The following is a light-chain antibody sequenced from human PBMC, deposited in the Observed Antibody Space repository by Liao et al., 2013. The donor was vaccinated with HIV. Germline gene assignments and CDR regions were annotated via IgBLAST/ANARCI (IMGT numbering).Light chain of an antibody. CDR1: NLGDEY. CDR3: QVWDSSSDHVV. CDR2: QDT. Sequence: SYELTQPPSVSVSPGQTVTITCSGDNLGDEYASWYQQRAGQSPVLVIYQDTKRPSGIPERFSGSNSGNTATLTISRVEAGDEADYYCQVWDSSSDHVVFGGGTKLTVL. V-gene: IGLV3-1*01. J-gene: IGLJ2*01.